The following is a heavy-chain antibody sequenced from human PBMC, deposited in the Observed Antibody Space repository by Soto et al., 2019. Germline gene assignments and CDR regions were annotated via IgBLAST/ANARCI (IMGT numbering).Heavy chain of an antibody. J-gene: IGHJ5*02. D-gene: IGHD6-13*01. CDR3: ARSWYVLDWFDP. CDR2: INAGNGNT. V-gene: IGHV1-3*01. Sequence: ASVKVSCKASGYTFTSYAMHWVRQAPGQRLEWKGWINAGNGNTKYSQKFQGRVTITSDTSASTAYMELSSLRSEVTAVYYCARSWYVLDWFDPWGQGTLVTVSS. CDR1: GYTFTSYA.